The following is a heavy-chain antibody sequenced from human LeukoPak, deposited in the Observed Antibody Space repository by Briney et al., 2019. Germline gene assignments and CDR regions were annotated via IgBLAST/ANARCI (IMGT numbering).Heavy chain of an antibody. V-gene: IGHV3-30*04. CDR2: ISYDGSNK. D-gene: IGHD6-19*01. CDR3: ARGRPRYSSGWFRFDP. Sequence: GGSLRLSCAASGFTFSSYAMHWVRQAPGKGLEWVAVISYDGSNKYYADSVKGRFTISRDNSKNTLYLQMNSLRAEDTAVYYCARGRPRYSSGWFRFDPWGQGTLVTVSS. CDR1: GFTFSSYA. J-gene: IGHJ5*02.